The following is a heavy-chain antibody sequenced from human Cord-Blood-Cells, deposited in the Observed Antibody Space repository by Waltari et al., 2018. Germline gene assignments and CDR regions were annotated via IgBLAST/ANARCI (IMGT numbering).Heavy chain of an antibody. CDR2: IYYSGST. J-gene: IGHJ5*02. V-gene: IGHV4-31*03. Sequence: QVQLQESGPGLVKPSQTLSLTCTVSGGPISSGGYYWTWIRQHPGKGLEWIGYIYYSGSTYYNPSLKSRVTISVDTSKNQFSLKLSSVTAADTAVYYCARLTMVRGVINWFDPWGQGTLVTVSS. CDR3: ARLTMVRGVINWFDP. CDR1: GGPISSGGYY. D-gene: IGHD3-10*01.